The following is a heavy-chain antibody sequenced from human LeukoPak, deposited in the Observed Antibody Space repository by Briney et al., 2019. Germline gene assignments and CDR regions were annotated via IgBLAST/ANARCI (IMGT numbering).Heavy chain of an antibody. CDR2: INHSGST. J-gene: IGHJ4*02. CDR1: GGSFSGYY. CDR3: ARGRVGATGSFDY. Sequence: KASETLSLTCAVYGGSFSGYYWSWIRQPPGKGLEWIGEINHSGSTNYNPSLKSRVTISVDTSKNQFSLKLSSVTAADTAVYYCARGRVGATGSFDYWGQGTLVTVSS. D-gene: IGHD1-26*01. V-gene: IGHV4-34*01.